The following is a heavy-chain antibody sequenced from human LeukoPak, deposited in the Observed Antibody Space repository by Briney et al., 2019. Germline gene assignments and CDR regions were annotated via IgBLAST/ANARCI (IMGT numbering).Heavy chain of an antibody. J-gene: IGHJ4*02. CDR3: AKDAIFSGSYFFDY. CDR2: ISYDGSNK. Sequence: GGSLRLSCAASGFTFSSYGMHWVRQAPGKGLGWVAVISYDGSNKYYADSVKGRFTISRDNSKNTLYLQMNSLRAEDTAVYYCAKDAIFSGSYFFDYWGQGTLVTVSS. CDR1: GFTFSSYG. V-gene: IGHV3-30*18. D-gene: IGHD1-26*01.